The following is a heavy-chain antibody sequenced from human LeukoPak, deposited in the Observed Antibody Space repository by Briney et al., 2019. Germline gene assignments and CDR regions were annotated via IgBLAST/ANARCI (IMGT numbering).Heavy chain of an antibody. Sequence: SETLSLACTVSGGSISSGGYYWSWIRQHPGRGLEWIGYIYYSGSTYYNPSLKSRVTISVDTSKNRFSLKLSSVTAADTAVYYCASYYCGGDCYSFGTIDYWGQGTLVTVSS. D-gene: IGHD2-21*02. V-gene: IGHV4-31*03. CDR3: ASYYCGGDCYSFGTIDY. CDR2: IYYSGST. CDR1: GGSISSGGYY. J-gene: IGHJ4*02.